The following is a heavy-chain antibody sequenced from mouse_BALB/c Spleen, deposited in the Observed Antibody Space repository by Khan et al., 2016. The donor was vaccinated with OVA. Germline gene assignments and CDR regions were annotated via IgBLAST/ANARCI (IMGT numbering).Heavy chain of an antibody. Sequence: QVQLKESGPGLVAPSQSLSITCTVSGFSLTSYGVHWVRQPPGKGLEWLVVIWSDGSTTYNSALKSRLSISQYNSKSQVFLKMNSHQTDDTAMYYCARGGFYAMDYWGQGTSVTVSS. V-gene: IGHV2-6*02. J-gene: IGHJ4*01. CDR2: IWSDGST. CDR1: GFSLTSYG. CDR3: ARGGFYAMDY.